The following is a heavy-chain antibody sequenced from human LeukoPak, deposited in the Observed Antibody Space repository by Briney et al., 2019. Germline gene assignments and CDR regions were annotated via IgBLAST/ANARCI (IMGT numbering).Heavy chain of an antibody. D-gene: IGHD3-22*01. J-gene: IGHJ4*02. Sequence: GGSLRLSCAASGFTVSSNYMSWVRQAPGKGLEWVSVIYSGGSTYYADSVKGRFTISRDNSKNTLYLQMNSLRAEDTAVYYCARGYYYDSSGFDYWGQGTLATVSS. CDR2: IYSGGST. CDR3: ARGYYYDSSGFDY. CDR1: GFTVSSNY. V-gene: IGHV3-53*01.